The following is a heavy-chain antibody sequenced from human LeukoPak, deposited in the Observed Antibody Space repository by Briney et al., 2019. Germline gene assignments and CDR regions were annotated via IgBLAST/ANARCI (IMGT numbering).Heavy chain of an antibody. D-gene: IGHD3-3*01. Sequence: GASVKVSCKASGYTFTSYYMHWVRQAPGQGLEWMGIINPSGGSTSYAQKFQGRVTMTRDTSTSTVYMELSGLRSEDTAVYYCARESRIRVLRFLEWLYPLDYWGQGTLVTVSS. CDR3: ARESRIRVLRFLEWLYPLDY. J-gene: IGHJ4*02. V-gene: IGHV1-46*01. CDR1: GYTFTSYY. CDR2: INPSGGST.